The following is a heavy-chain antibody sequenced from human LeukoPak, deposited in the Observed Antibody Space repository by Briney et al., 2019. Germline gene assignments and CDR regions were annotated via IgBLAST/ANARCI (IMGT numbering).Heavy chain of an antibody. CDR2: IYYSGST. CDR1: GGSISSYY. Sequence: SETLSLTCTVSGGSISSYYWSWIRQPPGKGLEWIGYIYYSGSTNYNPSLKSRVTVSVATSKNQFSLKLSSVTAADTAVYYCATGDFWGRANYFDYWGQGTLVTVSS. CDR3: ATGDFWGRANYFDY. J-gene: IGHJ4*02. D-gene: IGHD3-3*01. V-gene: IGHV4-59*01.